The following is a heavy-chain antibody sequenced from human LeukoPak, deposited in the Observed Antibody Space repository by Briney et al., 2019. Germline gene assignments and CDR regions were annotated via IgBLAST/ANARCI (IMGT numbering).Heavy chain of an antibody. V-gene: IGHV1-69*05. D-gene: IGHD6-13*01. CDR3: ARESTGYSNSNFDY. CDR2: IIPIFGSA. J-gene: IGHJ4*02. CDR1: GGTLSSYA. Sequence: SVKVSCKASGGTLSSYATSWVRQAPGQGLEWTGGIIPIFGSANYAQKFLGRVTITTDESTSTVYMELSSLRSEDTAVYCCARESTGYSNSNFDYWGQGTLVTVSS.